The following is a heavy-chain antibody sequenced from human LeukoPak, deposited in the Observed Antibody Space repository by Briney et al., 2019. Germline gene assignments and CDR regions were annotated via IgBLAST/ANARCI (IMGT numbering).Heavy chain of an antibody. Sequence: GRSLRLSCAASGFTFDDYAMHWVRQAPGKGLEWVSSISGSSSYIYYADSVKGRFTISRDNAKNSLYLQMNSLRAEDTAVYYCARAAPPKATAMVSWGQGTLVTVSS. CDR3: ARAAPPKATAMVS. J-gene: IGHJ5*02. CDR1: GFTFDDYA. CDR2: ISGSSSYI. V-gene: IGHV3-21*01. D-gene: IGHD5-18*01.